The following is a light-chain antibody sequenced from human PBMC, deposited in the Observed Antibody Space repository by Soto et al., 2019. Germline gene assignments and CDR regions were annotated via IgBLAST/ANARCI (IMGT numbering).Light chain of an antibody. CDR3: QQYNSWPLN. CDR1: QSVGSD. J-gene: IGKJ4*01. Sequence: IVTTQFPATLSASPGQGATVSWRASQSVGSDLAWYQQKPGQAPRLVIYDIFTRATGVPTRISGSGSGTEFTLTISSLQSEDFAVYYCQQYNSWPLNFGRGTKVDIK. V-gene: IGKV3D-15*01. CDR2: DIF.